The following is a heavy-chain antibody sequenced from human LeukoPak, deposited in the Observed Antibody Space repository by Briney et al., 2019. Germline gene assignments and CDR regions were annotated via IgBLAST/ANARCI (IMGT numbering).Heavy chain of an antibody. J-gene: IGHJ4*02. V-gene: IGHV3-43*02. D-gene: IGHD1-26*01. CDR2: ISNTGGST. Sequence: GGSLRLSCAASGFTFSTYAMSWVRQAPGKGLEWVSSISNTGGSTHYADSVKGRFTISRDNSKNSLYLQMNSLRTEDTALYYCASEGVGATFDYWGQGTLVTVSS. CDR1: GFTFSTYA. CDR3: ASEGVGATFDY.